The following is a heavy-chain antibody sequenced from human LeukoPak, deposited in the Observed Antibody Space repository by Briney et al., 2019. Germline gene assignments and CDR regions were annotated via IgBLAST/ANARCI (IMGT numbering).Heavy chain of an antibody. J-gene: IGHJ6*03. V-gene: IGHV3-23*01. CDR3: ARRYYYYYMDV. CDR2: ISDRGGST. Sequence: PGGSLRLSCAASGFTFSSYAMSWVRQAPGKGLEWVSTISDRGGSTYYADSVKGRFTISRDNSKNTLYLQMNSLRAEDTAVYYCARRYYYYYMDVWGKRTTVTVSS. CDR1: GFTFSSYA.